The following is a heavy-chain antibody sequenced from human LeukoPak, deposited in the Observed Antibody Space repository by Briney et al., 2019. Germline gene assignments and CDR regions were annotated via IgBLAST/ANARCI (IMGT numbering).Heavy chain of an antibody. D-gene: IGHD2-21*01. CDR1: GGSISSSSYY. CDR3: ARDKDSPALRWFDP. J-gene: IGHJ5*02. V-gene: IGHV4-39*02. Sequence: SETLSLTCTVSGGSISSSSYYWGWIRQPPGKGLEWIGSIYYSGSTYYNPSLKSRVTISVDTSKNQFSLKLSSVTAADTAVYYCARDKDSPALRWFDPWGQGTLVTVSS. CDR2: IYYSGST.